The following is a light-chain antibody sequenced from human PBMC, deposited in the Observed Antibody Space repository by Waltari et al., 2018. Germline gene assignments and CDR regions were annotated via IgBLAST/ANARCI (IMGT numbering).Light chain of an antibody. CDR3: ATWDTSLGDLWV. CDR1: SSNIGSNY. J-gene: IGLJ3*02. Sequence: QSVLTQPPSVSAAPGQTVTISCSGSSSNIGSNYVSWYQHLPRTAPKVLIYNNNDRPSGVPDRFSGSTSGTSATLVITGLQTGDEADYYCATWDTSLGDLWVFGGGTRLTVL. CDR2: NNN. V-gene: IGLV1-51*01.